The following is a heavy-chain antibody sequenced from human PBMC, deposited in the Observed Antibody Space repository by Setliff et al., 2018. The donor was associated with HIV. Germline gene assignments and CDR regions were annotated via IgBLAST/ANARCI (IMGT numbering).Heavy chain of an antibody. J-gene: IGHJ4*02. D-gene: IGHD3-22*01. CDR3: ARLTTTYYYDSSDYYHPV. CDR2: IYYSGST. V-gene: IGHV4-4*02. Sequence: PGGSLRLSCAASGMSFSNAWMSWVRQAPGKGLEWIGSIYYSGSTNYNPSLKSRVTISVDTSKNQFSLKLSSVTAADTAVFYCARLTTTYYYDSSDYYHPVWGQGTLVTVSS. CDR1: GMSFSNAW.